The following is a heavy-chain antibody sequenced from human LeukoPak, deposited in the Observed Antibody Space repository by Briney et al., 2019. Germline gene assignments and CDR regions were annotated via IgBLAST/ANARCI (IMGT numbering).Heavy chain of an antibody. CDR3: AREVPAAFFLDY. D-gene: IGHD2-2*01. J-gene: IGHJ4*02. Sequence: PGGSLRLSCAASGFTFSSYAMNWVRQAPGKGLEWVAVISNDGSSKYYADSVKGRFTISRDNSKNTLYLQMNSLRAEDTAVYYCAREVPAAFFLDYWGQGTLVTVSS. CDR1: GFTFSSYA. CDR2: ISNDGSSK. V-gene: IGHV3-30-3*01.